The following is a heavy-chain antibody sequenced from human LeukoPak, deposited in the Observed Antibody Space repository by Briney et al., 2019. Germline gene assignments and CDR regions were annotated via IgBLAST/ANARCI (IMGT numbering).Heavy chain of an antibody. J-gene: IGHJ4*02. CDR1: GYSISSGYY. CDR3: ARRVYGYYGSGSYFWFDY. CDR2: IYHSGST. D-gene: IGHD3-10*01. Sequence: PSETLSLTCAVSGYSISSGYYWGWIRQPPGKGLEWIGSIYHSGSTYYNPSLKSRVTISVDTSKNQFSLKLSSVTAADTAVYYCARRVYGYYGSGSYFWFDYWGQETLVTVSS. V-gene: IGHV4-38-2*01.